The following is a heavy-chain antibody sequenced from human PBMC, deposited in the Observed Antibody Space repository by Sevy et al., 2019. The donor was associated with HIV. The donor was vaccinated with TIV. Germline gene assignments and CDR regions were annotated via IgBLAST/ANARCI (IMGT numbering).Heavy chain of an antibody. J-gene: IGHJ4*02. V-gene: IGHV1-2*02. Sequence: ASVKVSCKASGYYFTGYYVHWVRQAPGQGLEWMGWINPNGGGTNIGQKFHGRVTMSRDTSITTAYMELTRLRSNDTGVYFCARSVYGSGTYLNDYWGQGTMVTVSS. CDR3: ARSVYGSGTYLNDY. CDR1: GYYFTGYY. D-gene: IGHD3-10*01. CDR2: INPNGGGT.